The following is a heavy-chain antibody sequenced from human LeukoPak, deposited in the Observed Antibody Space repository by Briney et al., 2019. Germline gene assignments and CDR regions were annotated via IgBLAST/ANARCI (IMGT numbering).Heavy chain of an antibody. V-gene: IGHV3-7*01. J-gene: IGHJ4*02. CDR1: GFTFSSYW. Sequence: PGGSLRLSCAASGFTFSSYWMSWVRQAPGKGLEWVANIKQDGSEKYYVDSVKGRFTISRDNAKNSLYLQMYSLRAEDTAVYYCAREGGSVRFGKLKSFDYFDYWGQGTLVTVSS. CDR2: IKQDGSEK. CDR3: AREGGSVRFGKLKSFDYFDY. D-gene: IGHD3-10*01.